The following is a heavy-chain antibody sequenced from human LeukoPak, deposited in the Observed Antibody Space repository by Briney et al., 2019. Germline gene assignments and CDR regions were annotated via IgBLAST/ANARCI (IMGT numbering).Heavy chain of an antibody. Sequence: SETLSLTCTVSGGSISSGGYYWSWIRQHPGKGLEWIGYIYYSGSTNYNPSLKSRVTISVDKSKNQFSLKMNSVTAADTAIYYCARSRSTTTYYGMDVWGQGTTVTVSS. CDR2: IYYSGST. D-gene: IGHD2-2*01. V-gene: IGHV4-31*03. CDR3: ARSRSTTTYYGMDV. CDR1: GGSISSGGYY. J-gene: IGHJ6*02.